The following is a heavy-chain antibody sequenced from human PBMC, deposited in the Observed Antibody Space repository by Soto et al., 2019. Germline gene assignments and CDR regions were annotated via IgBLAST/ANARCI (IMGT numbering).Heavy chain of an antibody. V-gene: IGHV5-51*01. CDR2: IYPSDSDT. J-gene: IGHJ5*02. CDR1: GYIFTSYW. D-gene: IGHD1-26*01. Sequence: PGESLKISCKGSGYIFTSYWIAWVRQIPGRGLEWMGIIYPSDSDTRYSPSFQGQVTISADKSISTAYLQWNSLKASDTGIYYCARLASDSARPGDWFDPWGQGTLVTVFS. CDR3: ARLASDSARPGDWFDP.